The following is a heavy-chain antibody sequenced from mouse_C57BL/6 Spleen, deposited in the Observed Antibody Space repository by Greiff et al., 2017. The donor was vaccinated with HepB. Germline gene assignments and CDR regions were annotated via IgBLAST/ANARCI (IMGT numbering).Heavy chain of an antibody. CDR3: GRGILDYGSSYGFAY. V-gene: IGHV1-55*01. Sequence: VQLQQPGAELVKPGASVKMSCKASGYTFTSYWITWVKQRPGQGLEWIGDIYPGSGSTNYNEKFKSKATLTVDTSSSTAYMQLSSLTSEDSAVYYCGRGILDYGSSYGFAYWGQGTLVTVSA. CDR2: IYPGSGST. D-gene: IGHD1-1*01. J-gene: IGHJ3*01. CDR1: GYTFTSYW.